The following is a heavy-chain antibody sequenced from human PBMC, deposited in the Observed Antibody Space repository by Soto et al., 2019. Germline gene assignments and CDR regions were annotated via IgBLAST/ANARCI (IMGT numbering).Heavy chain of an antibody. D-gene: IGHD5-18*01. V-gene: IGHV4-61*01. Sequence: SETLSLTCTVSGGSVSSGSYYWSWIRQPPGKGLEWIGYIYYSGSTNYNPSLKSRVTISVDTSKNQFSLKLSSVTAADTAVYYCARDSGQVVTANWFDPWGQGTLVTVSS. CDR1: GGSVSSGSYY. CDR2: IYYSGST. J-gene: IGHJ5*02. CDR3: ARDSGQVVTANWFDP.